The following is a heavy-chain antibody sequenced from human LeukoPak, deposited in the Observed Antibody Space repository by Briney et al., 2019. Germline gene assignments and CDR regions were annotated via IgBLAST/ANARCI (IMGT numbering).Heavy chain of an antibody. Sequence: DPGGSLRLSCAASGFTFSRYAMTWVRQAQGKGLEWVSSIGGSGDTYYADSVKGRFTISRDNSKNTLFLQMNSLRTDDTAVYYCAKYDVVVVAAERWFDPWGQGTLVTVSS. V-gene: IGHV3-23*01. D-gene: IGHD2-15*01. CDR3: AKYDVVVVAAERWFDP. CDR1: GFTFSRYA. J-gene: IGHJ5*02. CDR2: IGGSGDT.